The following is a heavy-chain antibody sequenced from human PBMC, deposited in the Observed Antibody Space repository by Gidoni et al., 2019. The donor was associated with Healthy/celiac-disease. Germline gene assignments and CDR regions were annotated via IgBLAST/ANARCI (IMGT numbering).Heavy chain of an antibody. CDR2: ISSSSSYI. Sequence: EVQLVESGGGLVKPGGSLRLSCAASGFTFSSHSMNWVRQAPGKGLEWVSSISSSSSYIYYADSVKGRFTISRDNAKNSLYLQMNSLRAEDTAVYYCARDYYYDSSGYVGADYWGQGTLVTVSS. D-gene: IGHD3-22*01. V-gene: IGHV3-21*01. CDR1: GFTFSSHS. J-gene: IGHJ4*02. CDR3: ARDYYYDSSGYVGADY.